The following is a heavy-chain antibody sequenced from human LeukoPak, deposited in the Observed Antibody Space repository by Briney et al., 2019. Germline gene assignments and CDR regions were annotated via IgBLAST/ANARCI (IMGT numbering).Heavy chain of an antibody. V-gene: IGHV3-21*01. Sequence: GGSLRLSCAASGFTFSDYTLNWVRQPPGKGLEWLSSITGDSSYIYYADSVKGRFTVSRDNAKNSLYLQMNSLRAEDTAVYYCARAPEMATTYYFDYWGQGTLVTVSS. CDR3: ARAPEMATTYYFDY. CDR2: ITGDSSYI. D-gene: IGHD5-24*01. J-gene: IGHJ4*02. CDR1: GFTFSDYT.